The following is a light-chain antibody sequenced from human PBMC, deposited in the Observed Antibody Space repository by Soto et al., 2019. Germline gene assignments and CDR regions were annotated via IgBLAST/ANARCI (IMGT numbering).Light chain of an antibody. CDR1: QSVSSTY. Sequence: EIVLTQSPGTLSLSPGERATLSCRASQSVSSTYLAWYQQKPGQAPRLLIYGASSRATGIPDRFSGSGSGTDFTLTISRLEPEDFAVYYCQQHASSLHTFGPGTKVDIK. CDR3: QQHASSLHT. CDR2: GAS. V-gene: IGKV3-20*01. J-gene: IGKJ3*01.